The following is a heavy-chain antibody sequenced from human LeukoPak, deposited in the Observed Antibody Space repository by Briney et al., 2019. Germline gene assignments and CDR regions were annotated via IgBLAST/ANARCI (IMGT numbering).Heavy chain of an antibody. CDR3: ARSGDYGYFDL. Sequence: GGFLRLSCAASGFTFNSYSMNWVRQAPGKGLEWVSSISGSSSHIYHVNSVKGRFTISRDNAKNSLYLQMNSLRAEDTAVYYCARSGDYGYFDLWGRGTLVTVSS. D-gene: IGHD4-17*01. V-gene: IGHV3-21*01. CDR2: ISGSSSHI. CDR1: GFTFNSYS. J-gene: IGHJ2*01.